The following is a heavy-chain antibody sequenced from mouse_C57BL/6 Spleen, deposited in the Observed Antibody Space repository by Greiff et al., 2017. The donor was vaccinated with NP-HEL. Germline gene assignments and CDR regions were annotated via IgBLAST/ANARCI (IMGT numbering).Heavy chain of an antibody. CDR1: GYAFSSSW. J-gene: IGHJ1*03. CDR2: IYPGDGDT. Sequence: QVQLKQSGPELVKPGASVKISCKASGYAFSSSWMNWVKQRPGKGLEWIGRIYPGDGDTNYNGKFKGKATLTADKSSSTAYMQLSSLTSEDSAVYFCARGAGIYWYFDVWGTGTTVTVSS. V-gene: IGHV1-82*01. CDR3: ARGAGIYWYFDV. D-gene: IGHD3-3*01.